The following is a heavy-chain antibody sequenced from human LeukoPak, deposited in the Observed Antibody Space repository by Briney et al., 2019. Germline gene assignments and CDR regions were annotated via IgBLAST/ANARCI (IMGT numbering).Heavy chain of an antibody. CDR2: INHSGST. D-gene: IGHD6-6*01. J-gene: IGHJ5*02. CDR3: ARYSTSSGWFDP. Sequence: SETLSLTCAVYGGSFSGYYWSWIRQPPGKGLEWIGEINHSGSTNYNPSLKSRVTISVDTSKNQFSLKLSSGTAADTAVYFCARYSTSSGWFDPWGQGSLVTVSS. CDR1: GGSFSGYY. V-gene: IGHV4-34*01.